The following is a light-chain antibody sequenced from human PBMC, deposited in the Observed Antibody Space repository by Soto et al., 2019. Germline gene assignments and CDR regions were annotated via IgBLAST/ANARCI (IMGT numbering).Light chain of an antibody. CDR2: EVT. V-gene: IGLV2-14*01. CDR1: SSDGDDYKD. CDR3: CSYTSSTTV. Sequence: QSALTQPASVSGSPGQSITISCTGISSDGDDYKDVSWYQQHPGKAPKLMIYEVTYRPSGVSNRFSGSKSGNTASLTISGPQAEDESDYYCCSYTSSTTVFGTGTKVTVL. J-gene: IGLJ1*01.